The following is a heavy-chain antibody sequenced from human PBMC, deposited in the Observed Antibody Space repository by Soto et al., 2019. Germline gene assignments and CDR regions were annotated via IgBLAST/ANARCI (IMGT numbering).Heavy chain of an antibody. CDR1: GFTFSSYG. CDR2: ISYDGSNK. V-gene: IGHV3-30*18. D-gene: IGHD1-26*01. Sequence: PGGSLRLSCAASGFTFSSYGMHRVRQAPGKGLEWVAVISYDGSNKYYADSVKGRFTISRDNSKNTLYLQMNGLRAEDTAVYYCAKDLSGSYSFYYYYGMDVWGQGTTVTVSS. J-gene: IGHJ6*02. CDR3: AKDLSGSYSFYYYYGMDV.